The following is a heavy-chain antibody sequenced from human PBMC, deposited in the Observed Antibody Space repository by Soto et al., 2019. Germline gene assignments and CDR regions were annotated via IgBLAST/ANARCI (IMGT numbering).Heavy chain of an antibody. CDR1: GFTFSYYW. CDR2: IKDDGNEK. V-gene: IGHV3-7*03. J-gene: IGHJ4*02. CDR3: VRERVGWVICSGPSCLDY. D-gene: IGHD2-2*01. Sequence: AGSLGLSCADSGFTFSYYWMSWVRQAPGTGREWVANIKDDGNEKYNVDSVRGRFTISRDNAQNSLYLQMNNLRVEDTAIYHCVRERVGWVICSGPSCLDYWGQGTRVTVSS.